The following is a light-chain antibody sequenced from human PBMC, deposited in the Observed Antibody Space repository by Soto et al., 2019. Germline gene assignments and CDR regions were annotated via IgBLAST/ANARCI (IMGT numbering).Light chain of an antibody. CDR1: PDISNF. CDR3: QKYNGAPLT. Sequence: DIHMTQSPSSLSASVGDRVTITCRASPDISNFLAWYQQRPGRAPKLLIYAASTLQSGVPSRFSGSGSGTDFTLTISSLQPEDVATYYCQKYNGAPLTFGGGTKVEIK. V-gene: IGKV1-27*01. J-gene: IGKJ4*01. CDR2: AAS.